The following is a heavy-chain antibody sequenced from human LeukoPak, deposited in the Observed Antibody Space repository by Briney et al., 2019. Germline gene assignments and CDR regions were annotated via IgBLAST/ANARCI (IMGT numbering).Heavy chain of an antibody. D-gene: IGHD2-2*01. CDR1: GGTFSSYA. J-gene: IGHJ4*02. CDR2: IIPILGIA. CDR3: ARASIIVPAANAFDY. V-gene: IGHV1-69*04. Sequence: SVKVSCKASGGTFSSYAISWVRQAPGQGLEWMGRIIPILGIANYAQKFQGRVTMTTDTSTNTAYLDLRSLRSDDTAVYFCARASIIVPAANAFDYWGQGTLVTVSS.